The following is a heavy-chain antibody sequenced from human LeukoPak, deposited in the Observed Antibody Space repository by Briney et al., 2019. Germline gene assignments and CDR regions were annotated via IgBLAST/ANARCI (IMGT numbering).Heavy chain of an antibody. CDR3: VRRNYGSGRIDP. J-gene: IGHJ5*02. CDR2: VYYNGVY. V-gene: IGHV4-39*01. D-gene: IGHD3-10*01. Sequence: PSGALSLTCAVSGGSISSSDYLWAWVSQPPGKGLESLGDVYYNGVYSYNPSLKSGATSSVDTSKNQFSLNQTSVTAADTALYYCVRRNYGSGRIDPWGQGTLVTVSS. CDR1: GGSISSSDYL.